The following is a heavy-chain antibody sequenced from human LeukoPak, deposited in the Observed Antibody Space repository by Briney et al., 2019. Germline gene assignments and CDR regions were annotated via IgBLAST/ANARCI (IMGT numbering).Heavy chain of an antibody. Sequence: GGSLRLSCAASGFTFNNYAMTWVRQAPGKGLEWVANIGEDGSEKYYVDSVKGRFTISRDNAKNSLYLQVNSLRAEDTAVYYCARAEGATYWGQGTLVTVSS. CDR2: IGEDGSEK. CDR1: GFTFNNYA. V-gene: IGHV3-7*03. CDR3: ARAEGATY. D-gene: IGHD1-26*01. J-gene: IGHJ4*02.